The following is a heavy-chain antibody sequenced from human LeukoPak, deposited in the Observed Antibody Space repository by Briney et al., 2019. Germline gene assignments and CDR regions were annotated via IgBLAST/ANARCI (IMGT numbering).Heavy chain of an antibody. CDR3: ARDRHRTYSSGWQTHFDS. CDR2: ISAYNGNT. Sequence: ASVRVSCKASGYTFTSYGISWVRQAPGQGLEWMGWISAYNGNTNYAQKLQGRVTMTTDTSTSTAYMELRSLRSDDTAVYYCARDRHRTYSSGWQTHFDSWGQGTLVTVSS. CDR1: GYTFTSYG. V-gene: IGHV1-18*04. D-gene: IGHD6-19*01. J-gene: IGHJ4*02.